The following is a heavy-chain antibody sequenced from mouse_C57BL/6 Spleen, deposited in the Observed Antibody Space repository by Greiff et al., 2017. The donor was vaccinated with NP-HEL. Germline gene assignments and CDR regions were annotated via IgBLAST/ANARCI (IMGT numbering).Heavy chain of an antibody. CDR3: ARHDDYYGSSYGAMDY. J-gene: IGHJ4*01. Sequence: VKLVESGPGLVAPSQSLSITCTVSGFSLTSYGVHWVRQPPGKGLEWLVVIWSDGSTTYNSALKSRLSISKDNSKSQVFLKMNSLQTDDTAMYYCARHDDYYGSSYGAMDYWGQGTSVTVSS. CDR2: IWSDGST. V-gene: IGHV2-6-1*01. CDR1: GFSLTSYG. D-gene: IGHD1-1*01.